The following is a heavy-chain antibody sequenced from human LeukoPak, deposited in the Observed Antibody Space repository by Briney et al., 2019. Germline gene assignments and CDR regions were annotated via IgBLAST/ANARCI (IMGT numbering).Heavy chain of an antibody. CDR3: ASPRPDSSGKDY. CDR1: GFTFSSYW. D-gene: IGHD3-22*01. J-gene: IGHJ4*02. CDR2: INTDGSST. V-gene: IGHV3-74*01. Sequence: GGSLRLSCAASGFTFSSYWMHWVRQAPGKGLVWVSRINTDGSSTTYADSVKGRFTISRDNAKNTLYLQMNSLRAEDTAVYYCASPRPDSSGKDYWGQGTLVTVSS.